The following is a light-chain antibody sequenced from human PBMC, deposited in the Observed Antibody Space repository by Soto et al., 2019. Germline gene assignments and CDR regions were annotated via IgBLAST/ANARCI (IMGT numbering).Light chain of an antibody. CDR3: QQYDNWPPT. CDR1: QSIGSK. CDR2: GAS. J-gene: IGKJ4*01. Sequence: EILMTQSPATLSVSPGERATLSCRASQSIGSKLAWYQQKPGQAPRLLFYGASNRATGIPARFGASGSGTEFTLTISSLQSEDFAVYSCQQYDNWPPTFGGGTKVDIK. V-gene: IGKV3-15*01.